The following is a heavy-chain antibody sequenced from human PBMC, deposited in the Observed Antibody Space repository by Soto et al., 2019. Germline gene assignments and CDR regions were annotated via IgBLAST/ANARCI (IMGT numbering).Heavy chain of an antibody. V-gene: IGHV3-23*01. CDR2: ITGSGGST. J-gene: IGHJ4*02. CDR3: AKDLRQSFDY. CDR1: GFTFSGYA. Sequence: GGSLRLSCAASGFTFSGYAMSWVRQAPGKGLEWVSTITGSGGSTYYAASVKGRFTISRDTSKNTLYLQMNSLRAEDTAVYYCAKDLRQSFDYWGQGTLVTVSS.